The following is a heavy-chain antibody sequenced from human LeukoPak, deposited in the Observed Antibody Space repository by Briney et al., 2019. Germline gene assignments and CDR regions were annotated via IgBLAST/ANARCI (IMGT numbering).Heavy chain of an antibody. D-gene: IGHD3-22*01. J-gene: IGHJ6*03. V-gene: IGHV4-34*01. Sequence: SETLSLTCAVYGGSFSGYYWSWIRQPPGKGLEWIGEINHSGSTNYNPSLKSRVTISVDTSKNQFSLKLSSVTAADTAVYYCARGYDSSGYLYYYYYMDVWGKGTTVTISS. CDR3: ARGYDSSGYLYYYYYMDV. CDR1: GGSFSGYY. CDR2: INHSGST.